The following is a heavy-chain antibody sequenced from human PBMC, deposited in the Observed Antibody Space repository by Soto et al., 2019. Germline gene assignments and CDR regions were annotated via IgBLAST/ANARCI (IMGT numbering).Heavy chain of an antibody. CDR3: AKDGLGSGSHYNSFGY. Sequence: EVQLVESGGGLIQPGGSLKLSCAASGFTVGNNYMSWVRQAPGKGLEWVSLIYSTGTTKYADSVKGRLTVSRDNAKNKLYLQMNSVRAEDTAVYYCAKDGLGSGSHYNSFGYWGQGTLVTVSS. D-gene: IGHD3-10*01. J-gene: IGHJ4*02. CDR1: GFTVGNNY. V-gene: IGHV3-53*01. CDR2: IYSTGTT.